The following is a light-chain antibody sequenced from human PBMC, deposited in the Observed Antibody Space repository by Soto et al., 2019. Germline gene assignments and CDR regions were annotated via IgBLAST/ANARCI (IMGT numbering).Light chain of an antibody. CDR3: SSYAGSNNLE. CDR1: ISGYNY. Sequence: QSALTQPPSASGSPGQSVTISCTGVISGYNYVSWYQQHPGNAPKLVIYEVTKRPSGVPHRFSGSQSGNTASLTVSGLQAEDEADYYCSSYAGSNNLEFGGGTKLTVL. CDR2: EVT. V-gene: IGLV2-8*01. J-gene: IGLJ3*02.